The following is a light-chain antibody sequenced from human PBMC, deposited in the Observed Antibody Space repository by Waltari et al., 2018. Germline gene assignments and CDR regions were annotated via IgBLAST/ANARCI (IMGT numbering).Light chain of an antibody. CDR3: MQTLQTPVFT. J-gene: IGKJ3*01. Sequence: DIVMTQSPLSLPVTPGEPASISCRSSQSLLDSNGDTYLDWYLQKPGQPPQLLIYLGSIRASGVPGRFSGSGSGTDFTLKISRVEADDVGVYYCMQTLQTPVFTFGPGTKVDIK. V-gene: IGKV2-28*01. CDR2: LGS. CDR1: QSLLDSNGDTY.